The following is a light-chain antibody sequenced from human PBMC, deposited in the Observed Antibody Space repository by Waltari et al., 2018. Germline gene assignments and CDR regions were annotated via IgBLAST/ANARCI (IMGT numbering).Light chain of an antibody. CDR3: QQYGSSILYT. CDR2: GAS. CDR1: QSLTKRY. Sequence: EVVLTQSPDTLSLSPGERATISCRASQSLTKRYLAWYQQKPGQAPRLLIYGASSRAPGIPNRFSGSGSGTDFTLTISSLEPEDFAVYYCQQYGSSILYTFGQGTKLEIK. V-gene: IGKV3-20*01. J-gene: IGKJ2*01.